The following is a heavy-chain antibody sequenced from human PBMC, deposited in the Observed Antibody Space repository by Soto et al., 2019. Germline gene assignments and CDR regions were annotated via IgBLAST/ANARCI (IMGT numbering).Heavy chain of an antibody. CDR3: ARRVIGSSRAFDI. D-gene: IGHD3-10*01. Sequence: VQLLESGGGLAQPGGTLRLSCAASGFAFTGHPMSWVRQAPEKGLEWVAGISDGGDLTYNADSVKGRFTISRDNSRNTLYLPMNCLRAEDTAVYYCARRVIGSSRAFDIWGQGTMVTVSS. CDR1: GFAFTGHP. CDR2: ISDGGDLT. V-gene: IGHV3-23*01. J-gene: IGHJ3*02.